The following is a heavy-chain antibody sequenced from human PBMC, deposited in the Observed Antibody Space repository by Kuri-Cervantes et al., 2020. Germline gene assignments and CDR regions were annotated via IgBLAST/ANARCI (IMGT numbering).Heavy chain of an antibody. J-gene: IGHJ5*02. V-gene: IGHV3-15*01. CDR1: GFTFSNAW. Sequence: GESLKISCAASGFTFSNAWMSWARQAPGKGLEWVGRIKSKTDGGTTDYAAPVKGRFTISRDDSKNTLYLQMNSLRAEDTAVYYCARERGFGELFSWGQGTLVTVSS. CDR3: ARERGFGELFS. CDR2: IKSKTDGGTT. D-gene: IGHD3-10*01.